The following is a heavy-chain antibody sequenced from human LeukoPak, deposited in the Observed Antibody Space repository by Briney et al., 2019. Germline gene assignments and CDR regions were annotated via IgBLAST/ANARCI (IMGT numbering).Heavy chain of an antibody. CDR2: IFYTGST. J-gene: IGHJ3*02. D-gene: IGHD5-18*01. CDR1: GGSISNYY. Sequence: PSETLSLTCTVSGGSISNYYWSWIRQPPGKGLEWIGYIFYTGSTNSNPSLKSRVTISIDTSKNQFSLKLSSVTAADTAVYYCARYTTAMVKDAFDIWGQGTMVTVSS. CDR3: ARYTTAMVKDAFDI. V-gene: IGHV4-59*08.